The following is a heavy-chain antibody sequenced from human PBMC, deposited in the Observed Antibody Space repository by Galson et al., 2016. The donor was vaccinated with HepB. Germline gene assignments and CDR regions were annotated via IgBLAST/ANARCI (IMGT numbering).Heavy chain of an antibody. D-gene: IGHD3-3*01. J-gene: IGHJ6*02. CDR1: GYSFSDYY. CDR3: GSDRILEWTLIGAGLDV. CDR2: INSNGGGA. Sequence: SVKVSCKASGYSFSDYYMHWVRQAPGQGLEWMGIINSNGGGASYAEKFQDRVTMTRDTSTSTVYLEVRSLRSDDTATYCWGSDRILEWTLIGAGLDVWGQGTTVSVSS. V-gene: IGHV1-46*01.